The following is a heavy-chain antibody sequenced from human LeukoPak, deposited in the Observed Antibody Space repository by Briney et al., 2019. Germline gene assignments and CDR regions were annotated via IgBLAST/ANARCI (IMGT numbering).Heavy chain of an antibody. CDR2: IYYSGST. V-gene: IGHV4-59*01. CDR3: ARTKQQLDSAFDY. J-gene: IGHJ4*02. Sequence: SETLSLTCTVSGGSISNYYWSWIWQPPGKGLEWIGYIYYSGSTNYNPSLKSRVTISVDTSKNQFSLKLSSVTAADTAVYYCARTKQQLDSAFDYWGQGTLVTVSS. D-gene: IGHD6-13*01. CDR1: GGSISNYY.